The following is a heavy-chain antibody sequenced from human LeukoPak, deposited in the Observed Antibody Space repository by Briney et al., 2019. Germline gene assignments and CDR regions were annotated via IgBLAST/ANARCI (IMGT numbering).Heavy chain of an antibody. CDR1: GFTFSNYA. J-gene: IGHJ4*02. D-gene: IGHD1-20*01. V-gene: IGHV3-7*04. CDR2: IKQDGSEK. CDR3: AREGGNWNDLGFDY. Sequence: GGSLRLSCAASGFTFSNYAMSWVRQAPGKGLEWVANIKQDGSEKYYVDSVKGRFTISRDNAKNSLYLQMNSLRAEDTAVYYCAREGGNWNDLGFDYWGQGTLVTVSS.